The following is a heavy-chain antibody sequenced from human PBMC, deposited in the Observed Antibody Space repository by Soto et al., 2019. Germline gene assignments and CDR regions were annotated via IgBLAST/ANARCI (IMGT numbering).Heavy chain of an antibody. D-gene: IGHD5-18*01. J-gene: IGHJ6*02. V-gene: IGHV3-23*01. CDR2: ISGSGGST. CDR1: GFTFSSYA. Sequence: EVQLLESGGGLVQPGGSLRLSCAASGFTFSSYAMSWVRQAPGKGLEWVSAISGSGGSTYYADSVKGRFTISRDNSKNTLYLQMNSLRAEDTVVYYCVNRDTAMVTRYYYGMDVWGQGTTVTVSS. CDR3: VNRDTAMVTRYYYGMDV.